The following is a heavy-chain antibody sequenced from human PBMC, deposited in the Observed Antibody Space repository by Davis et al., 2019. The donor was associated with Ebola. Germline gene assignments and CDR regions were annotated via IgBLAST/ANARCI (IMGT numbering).Heavy chain of an antibody. CDR3: ARESGDDFWSGYFDY. CDR1: GFTFSSYS. D-gene: IGHD3-3*01. Sequence: GGSLRLSCAASGFTFSSYSMNWVRQAPGKGLEWVAVIWYDGSNKYYADSVKGRFTISRDNAKNSLYLQMNSLRAEDTAVYYCARESGDDFWSGYFDYWGQGTLVTVSS. CDR2: IWYDGSNK. J-gene: IGHJ4*02. V-gene: IGHV3-33*08.